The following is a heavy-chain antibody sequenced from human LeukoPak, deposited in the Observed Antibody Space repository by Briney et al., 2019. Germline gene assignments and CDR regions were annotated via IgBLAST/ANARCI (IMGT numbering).Heavy chain of an antibody. D-gene: IGHD4-17*01. Sequence: ASVKVSCKASGYTFTSYYMHWVRQAPGQGLEWMGIINPSGGSTSYAQKFQGRVTMTRDMSTSTVYMELSSLRSEDTAVYYCARQGVYGDYVDYYYYMDVWGKGTTVTVSS. J-gene: IGHJ6*03. V-gene: IGHV1-46*01. CDR2: INPSGGST. CDR1: GYTFTSYY. CDR3: ARQGVYGDYVDYYYYMDV.